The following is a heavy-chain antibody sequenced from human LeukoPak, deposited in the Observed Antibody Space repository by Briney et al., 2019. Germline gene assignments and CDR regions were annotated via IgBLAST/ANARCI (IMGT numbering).Heavy chain of an antibody. V-gene: IGHV3-48*01. J-gene: IGHJ4*02. CDR2: ICESSSTK. CDR3: ARVATSLARDDG. CDR1: GFTFSRYS. Sequence: GGSLRLSCAVSGFTFSRYSMNWVRQAPGKGLEWVSYICESSSTKYYAAPVKGRFTFSRDNAQNSLFLQMSSRRAEYMAVYYCARVATSLARDDGWGQGTLVTVSS.